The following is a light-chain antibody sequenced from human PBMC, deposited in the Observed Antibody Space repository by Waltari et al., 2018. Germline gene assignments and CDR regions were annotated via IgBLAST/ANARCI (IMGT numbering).Light chain of an antibody. V-gene: IGKV3-11*01. CDR2: DAF. Sequence: EIVLTQSPATLSLSAGERATLSCRASQIVGTNLAWYQKRPGQAPRLLIYDAFDRAAGVPARFSGRSSGVEFTLTISSLEPEDSGVYFCQQRYKWPHSFGGGTKVEI. CDR1: QIVGTN. CDR3: QQRYKWPHS. J-gene: IGKJ4*01.